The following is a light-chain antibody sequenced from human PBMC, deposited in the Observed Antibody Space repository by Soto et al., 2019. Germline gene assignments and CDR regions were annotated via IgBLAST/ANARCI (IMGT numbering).Light chain of an antibody. CDR2: GAS. Sequence: EIVLTQSPATLSVSPGDRATLSFSASESVSSNVAWYQQKPGQTPRLLIYGASTRATGVPPRFSGSRSGTEFTLTISSLQSEDFAVYYCQQYFNWPPYTFGQGTKVDIK. V-gene: IGKV3-15*01. CDR3: QQYFNWPPYT. CDR1: ESVSSN. J-gene: IGKJ2*01.